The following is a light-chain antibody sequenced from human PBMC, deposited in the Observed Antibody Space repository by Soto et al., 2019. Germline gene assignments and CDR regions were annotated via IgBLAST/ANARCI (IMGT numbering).Light chain of an antibody. CDR2: SAS. Sequence: IQLTQSPSSLSGSVEGRFTITCQASRCISSYLAWYQQKPGKPPKLLVYSASTLQSGVPSRFSGSGSGPDFTLTISSLQPEDSATYFCQQLNSYPQTFGQGTRLEI. J-gene: IGKJ5*01. CDR3: QQLNSYPQT. V-gene: IGKV1-9*01. CDR1: RCISSY.